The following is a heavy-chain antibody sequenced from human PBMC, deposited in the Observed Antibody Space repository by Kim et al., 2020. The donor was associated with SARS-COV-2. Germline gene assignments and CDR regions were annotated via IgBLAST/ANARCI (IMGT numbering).Heavy chain of an antibody. CDR3: AKKGITTRGQWYFDL. V-gene: IGHV3-23*01. Sequence: GGSLRLSCAASGFTFSSFAMTWVRQAPGKGLEWVSILSDSGGDTFYADSVKGRFTISRDNSKNTLYLQMNSLRAEDTDVYYCAKKGITTRGQWYFDLWGRGTLVTVSS. CDR2: LSDSGGDT. D-gene: IGHD1-20*01. CDR1: GFTFSSFA. J-gene: IGHJ2*01.